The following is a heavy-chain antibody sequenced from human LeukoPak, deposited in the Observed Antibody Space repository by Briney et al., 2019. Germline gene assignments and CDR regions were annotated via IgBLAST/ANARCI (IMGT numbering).Heavy chain of an antibody. V-gene: IGHV3-21*04. Sequence: DSIQGRFTISRDNAENSLYLQMNSLRSDDTAVYYCARDGGSSLADDYWGQGTLVTVSS. CDR3: ARDGGSSLADDY. D-gene: IGHD6-6*01. J-gene: IGHJ4*02.